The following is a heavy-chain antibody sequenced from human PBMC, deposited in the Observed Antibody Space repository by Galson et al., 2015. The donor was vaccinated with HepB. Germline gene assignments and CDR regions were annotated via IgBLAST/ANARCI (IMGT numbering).Heavy chain of an antibody. J-gene: IGHJ6*02. V-gene: IGHV4-4*07. Sequence: ETLSLTCTVSGGSISSYYWSWIRQPAGKGLEWIGRIYTSGSTNYNPSLKSRVTMSVDTSKNQFSLKLSSVTAADTAVYYCARDGMDSSSWYLGDYYYYGMDVWGQGTTVTVSS. D-gene: IGHD6-13*01. CDR3: ARDGMDSSSWYLGDYYYYGMDV. CDR1: GGSISSYY. CDR2: IYTSGST.